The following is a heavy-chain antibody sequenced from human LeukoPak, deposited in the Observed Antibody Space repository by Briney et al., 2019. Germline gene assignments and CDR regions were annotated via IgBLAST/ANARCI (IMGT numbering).Heavy chain of an antibody. CDR1: GFTVSSNY. D-gene: IGHD6-19*01. CDR2: IYSGGST. V-gene: IGHV3-53*01. Sequence: GGSLRLSCAASGFTVSSNYMSWVRQAPGKGLEWVSIIYSGGSTFYADSVKGRFTISRDNSKNTVYLQMNNMRVDDTAVYYCARVAGWHWFDPWGQGTLVTVSS. J-gene: IGHJ5*02. CDR3: ARVAGWHWFDP.